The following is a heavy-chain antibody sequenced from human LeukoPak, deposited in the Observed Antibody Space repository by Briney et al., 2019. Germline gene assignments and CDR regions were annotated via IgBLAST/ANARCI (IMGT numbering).Heavy chain of an antibody. V-gene: IGHV1-46*01. Sequence: GASVKVSCTTSGDTFTRNWMHWIRQGPGQGLEWMGVINPTGDYTMYAQKFQGRVIVTRDMSSNTDYMELGSLRSDDPAVYYCARDHSIDDKSWWLDPWGQGTLVTVSS. D-gene: IGHD1-1*01. J-gene: IGHJ5*02. CDR3: ARDHSIDDKSWWLDP. CDR2: INPTGDYT. CDR1: GDTFTRNW.